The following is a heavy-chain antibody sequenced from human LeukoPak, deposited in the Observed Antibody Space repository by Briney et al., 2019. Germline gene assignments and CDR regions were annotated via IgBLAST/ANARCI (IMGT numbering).Heavy chain of an antibody. J-gene: IGHJ4*02. CDR1: GGTFSSYA. D-gene: IGHD3-16*01. CDR2: IIPILGIA. CDR3: ARWRTEQGGGINYFDY. V-gene: IGHV1-69*04. Sequence: SVKVSCKASGGTFSSYAISWVRQAPGQGLEWMGRIIPILGIANYAQKFQGRVTITADKSTSTAYMELSSLRSEDTAVYYCARWRTEQGGGINYFDYWGQGTLVTVSS.